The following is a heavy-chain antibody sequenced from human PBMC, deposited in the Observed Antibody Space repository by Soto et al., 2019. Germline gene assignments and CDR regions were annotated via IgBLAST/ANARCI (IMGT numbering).Heavy chain of an antibody. J-gene: IGHJ4*02. D-gene: IGHD2-15*01. CDR3: ARDGYCSGGSCYSVPVFDY. V-gene: IGHV3-33*01. Sequence: QVQLVESGGGVVQPGRSLRLSCAASGFTFSIYGMHWVRQAPGKGLEWVAVIWYDGSNKYYADSVKGRFTISRDNSKNTLYLQMNSLRAEDTAVYYCARDGYCSGGSCYSVPVFDYWGQGTLVTVSS. CDR1: GFTFSIYG. CDR2: IWYDGSNK.